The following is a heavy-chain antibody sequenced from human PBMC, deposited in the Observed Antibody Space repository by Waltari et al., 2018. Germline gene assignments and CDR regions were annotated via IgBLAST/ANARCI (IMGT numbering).Heavy chain of an antibody. Sequence: QVQLVQSGGEMKKPGASVKVSCKTSGYTFTNFGINWVRQAPGQGLEWMGWISPYTGNADYNQKFQGRVSMTTDTSTKTAYMELRSLRSDDTAVYYCARGGGPRTVVALTFDLWGQGTLVTVSS. CDR3: ARGGGPRTVVALTFDL. V-gene: IGHV1-18*01. D-gene: IGHD3-22*01. CDR2: ISPYTGNA. J-gene: IGHJ4*02. CDR1: GYTFTNFG.